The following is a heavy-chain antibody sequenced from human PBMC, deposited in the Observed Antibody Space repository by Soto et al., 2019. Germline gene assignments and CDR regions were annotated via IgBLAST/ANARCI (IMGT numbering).Heavy chain of an antibody. CDR3: AKTPHHPLFFFDY. J-gene: IGHJ4*02. D-gene: IGHD2-15*01. Sequence: GGSLRLSCAASGFTFSSYSMNWVRQAPGKGLEWVSYISSSSSTIYYADSVKGRFTISRDNAKNSLYLQMNSLRAEDTAVYYCAKTPHHPLFFFDYWGQGTLVTVSS. CDR1: GFTFSSYS. CDR2: ISSSSSTI. V-gene: IGHV3-48*01.